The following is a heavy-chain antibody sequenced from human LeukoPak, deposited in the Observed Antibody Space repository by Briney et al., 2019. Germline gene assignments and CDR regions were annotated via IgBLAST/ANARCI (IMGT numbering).Heavy chain of an antibody. J-gene: IGHJ5*02. CDR1: GGSISSGSYY. CDR2: IYTSGST. Sequence: SQTLSLTCTVSGGSISSGSYYWSWIRQPAGKGLEWIGRIYTSGSTNYNPSLKSRVTISVDTSKNQFSLKLSSVTAADTAVYYCARGLRDFWSGYYWNWFDPWGQGTLVTVSS. CDR3: ARGLRDFWSGYYWNWFDP. V-gene: IGHV4-61*02. D-gene: IGHD3-3*01.